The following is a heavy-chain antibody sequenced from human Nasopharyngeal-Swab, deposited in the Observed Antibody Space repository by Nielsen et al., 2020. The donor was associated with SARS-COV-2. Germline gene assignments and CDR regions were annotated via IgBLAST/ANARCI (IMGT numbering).Heavy chain of an antibody. CDR3: ARDPRGLSSPSGMDV. V-gene: IGHV1-3*01. Sequence: ASVKVSCKASGYTFTSPSMHWVRQAPGQRLEWLGWINAANGDTKYSQKIQGRVTITRGTSASTAYMELSSLRSEDTAVYYCARDPRGLSSPSGMDVWGQGTTVTVSS. CDR1: GYTFTSPS. D-gene: IGHD3-16*02. J-gene: IGHJ6*02. CDR2: INAANGDT.